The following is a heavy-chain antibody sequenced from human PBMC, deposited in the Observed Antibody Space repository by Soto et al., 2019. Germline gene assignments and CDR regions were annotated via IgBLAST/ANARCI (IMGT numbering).Heavy chain of an antibody. CDR1: GYTITELS. CDR3: AILRRDIGATITSNGFGL. D-gene: IGHD5-12*01. V-gene: IGHV1-24*01. Sequence: ASVKVSCKVSGYTITELSMHWVRQAPGKGLEWMGGFDPEDGETIYAQKFQGRVTMTEDTSTDTAYMELSSLRSEDTAVYYCAILRRDIGATITSNGFGLRGQGTLDT. J-gene: IGHJ5*02. CDR2: FDPEDGET.